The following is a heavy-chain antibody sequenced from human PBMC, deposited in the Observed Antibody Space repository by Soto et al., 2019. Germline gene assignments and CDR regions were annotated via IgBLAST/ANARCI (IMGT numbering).Heavy chain of an antibody. V-gene: IGHV1-69*01. D-gene: IGHD3-22*01. CDR2: IIPLFGKA. J-gene: IGHJ4*02. CDR1: GGTFSRND. Sequence: QVQLVQSGAEVKKPGSSVKVSCKASGGTFSRNDISWVRQAPGQGLEWMGGIIPLFGKANYAQKFQGRVTITADESTSTAYMELSSLRSEDTAVYYCARDGTLYDSSGYYYLYWGQGTLVTVSS. CDR3: ARDGTLYDSSGYYYLY.